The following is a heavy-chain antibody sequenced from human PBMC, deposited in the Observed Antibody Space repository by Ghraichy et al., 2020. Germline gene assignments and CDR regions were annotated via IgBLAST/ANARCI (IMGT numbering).Heavy chain of an antibody. D-gene: IGHD2-2*01. CDR3: ARGGVPAAIKYYYYYYMDV. J-gene: IGHJ6*03. CDR1: GFTFSNYW. V-gene: IGHV3-7*03. CDR2: IKQDGSEK. Sequence: GESPNISCAASGFTFSNYWMSWVRQAPGKGLEWVANIKQDGSEKYYVDSVKGRFTISRDNAKNSLYLQMNSLRAEDTAVYYCARGGVPAAIKYYYYYYMDVWGKGTTVTVSS.